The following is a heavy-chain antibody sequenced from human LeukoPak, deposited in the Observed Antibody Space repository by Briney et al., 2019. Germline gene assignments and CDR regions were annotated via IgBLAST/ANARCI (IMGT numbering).Heavy chain of an antibody. CDR3: ARGPFLYYGSGSYYRHPHFDY. J-gene: IGHJ4*02. D-gene: IGHD3-10*01. V-gene: IGHV4-59*12. Sequence: SETLSLTCNVSGGSIRGYYWSWIRQPPGKGLEWIGYIYSSGSTNYNPSLKSRVTMSVDTSKNQSSPKVSSVTAADTAVYYCARGPFLYYGSGSYYRHPHFDYWGQGTLVTVSS. CDR2: IYSSGST. CDR1: GGSIRGYY.